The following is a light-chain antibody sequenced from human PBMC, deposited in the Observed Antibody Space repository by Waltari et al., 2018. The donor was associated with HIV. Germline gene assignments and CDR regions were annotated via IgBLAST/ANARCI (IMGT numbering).Light chain of an antibody. CDR2: EVT. J-gene: IGLJ3*02. V-gene: IGLV2-14*01. CDR1: GSDIYKD. Sequence: QSALAQPASVSGSPGQTVSISCTGVGSDIYKDVSWYQHRPGQTPKVIIYEVTKRPSGVSQRFAGAKSGNTASLTISGLQSEDEADYFCTSYLSSATPEFGGGTRLTVL. CDR3: TSYLSSATPE.